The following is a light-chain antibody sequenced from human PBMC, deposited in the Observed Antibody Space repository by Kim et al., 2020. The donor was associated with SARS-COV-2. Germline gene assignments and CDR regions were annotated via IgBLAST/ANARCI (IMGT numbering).Light chain of an antibody. V-gene: IGLV2-8*01. J-gene: IGLJ2*01. CDR3: FSYAGRTKML. CDR1: SSDVGGYNF. Sequence: GQFVTISCSGTSSDVGGYNFVSWYQQHPGKAPKLLIYEVSKRPSGVPDRFSGSKSGNTASLSVSGLQAEDEADYYCFSYAGRTKMLFGGGTELTVL. CDR2: EVS.